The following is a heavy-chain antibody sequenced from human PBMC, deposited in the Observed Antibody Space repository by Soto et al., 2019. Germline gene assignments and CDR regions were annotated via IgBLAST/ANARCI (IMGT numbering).Heavy chain of an antibody. CDR3: ATSYGSGYRAFDF. Sequence: QVQLVQSGAEVKRPGSSVKVSCKASGDTFNFYSINWVRQAPGLGLEWVGRVNPILSMSNYAQRFQGRVTMPADKSTSTAYMELSGLRSEDTAIYYCATSYGSGYRAFDFWGQVALVTVAS. J-gene: IGHJ4*02. V-gene: IGHV1-69*04. D-gene: IGHD3-10*01. CDR2: VNPILSMS. CDR1: GDTFNFYS.